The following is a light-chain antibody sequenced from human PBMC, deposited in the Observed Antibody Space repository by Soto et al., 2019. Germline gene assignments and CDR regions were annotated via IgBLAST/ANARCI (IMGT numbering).Light chain of an antibody. CDR3: LQYGSSPRT. CDR2: DAS. J-gene: IGKJ1*01. CDR1: QSVSSSY. Sequence: EIVLTQSPGTLSLSPGERATLSCRASQSVSSSYLAWYQQKFGQAPRLLIYDASSRATGVPDGFSGSGSGTDFTLTISRLEPEDFAVYYCLQYGSSPRTFGQGTTVEFK. V-gene: IGKV3-20*01.